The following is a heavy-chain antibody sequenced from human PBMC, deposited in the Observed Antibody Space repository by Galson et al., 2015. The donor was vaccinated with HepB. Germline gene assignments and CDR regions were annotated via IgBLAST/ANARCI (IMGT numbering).Heavy chain of an antibody. CDR3: ATDSVVPSDETKDAMDI. Sequence: SLRLSCAASGFSFSTYSMNWVRQAPGKGLEWVSSINDRSTYIYHADSVTGRFTISRDNAKNSLYLQMNSLRVDDTAVYYCATDSVVPSDETKDAMDIWGQGTMVTVSS. CDR2: INDRSTYI. V-gene: IGHV3-21*01. D-gene: IGHD4-23*01. J-gene: IGHJ3*02. CDR1: GFSFSTYS.